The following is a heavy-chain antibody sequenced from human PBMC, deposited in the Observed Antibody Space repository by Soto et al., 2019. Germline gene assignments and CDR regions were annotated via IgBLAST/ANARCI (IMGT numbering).Heavy chain of an antibody. D-gene: IGHD2-8*01. CDR3: AKVLVDGIYYYGMDV. V-gene: IGHV4-59*01. J-gene: IGHJ6*02. CDR2: IIYSGST. CDR1: GGSFGNYY. Sequence: SETLSLTCTVSGGSFGNYYWNWVRRPPGKGLEWIGDIIYSGSTNYSPSLKSRVTLLVDTSKNQFPLNLSSVTAADTAAYYCAKVLVDGIYYYGMDVWGQGTTVTVSS.